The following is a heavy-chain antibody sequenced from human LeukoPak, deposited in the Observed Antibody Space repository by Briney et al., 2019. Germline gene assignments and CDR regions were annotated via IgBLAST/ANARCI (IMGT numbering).Heavy chain of an antibody. D-gene: IGHD3-10*01. CDR1: GFTFSSYW. V-gene: IGHV3-7*01. CDR2: IEQDGSEK. Sequence: GGSLRLTCAASGFTFSSYWMSWVRQAPGKGLEWVANIEQDGSEKYYVDSVKGRFTISRDNAKNSLYLQMNSLRAEDTAVYYCARHANYGSGSYEDSEYFQHWGQGTLVTVSS. J-gene: IGHJ1*01. CDR3: ARHANYGSGSYEDSEYFQH.